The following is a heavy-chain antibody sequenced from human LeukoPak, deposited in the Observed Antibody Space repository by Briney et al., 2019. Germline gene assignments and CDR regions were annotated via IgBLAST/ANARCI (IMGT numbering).Heavy chain of an antibody. CDR1: GGSFSTYY. V-gene: IGHV4-34*01. CDR2: ISHGGST. J-gene: IGHJ5*02. Sequence: SETLSLTCAVYGGSFSTYYWSWIRQPPGKGLEWIGEISHGGSTNYNPSLKSRLTISVDTSKNQFSLKLNSVTAADTAVYYCAREGSGSYPDWFDPWGQGTLVTVSS. CDR3: AREGSGSYPDWFDP. D-gene: IGHD3-10*01.